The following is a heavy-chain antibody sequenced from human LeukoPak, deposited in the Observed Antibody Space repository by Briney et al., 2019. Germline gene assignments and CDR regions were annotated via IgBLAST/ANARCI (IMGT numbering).Heavy chain of an antibody. D-gene: IGHD2-2*01. CDR1: GFTFSSYG. CDR3: AKVTGYEDPDY. Sequence: GRSLRLSCAASGFTFSSYGMHWVRQAPGKGLEWVSAISGSGGSTYYADSVKGRFTISRDNSKNTLYLQMNSLRAEDTAVYYCAKVTGYEDPDYWGQGTLVTVSS. CDR2: ISGSGGST. V-gene: IGHV3-23*01. J-gene: IGHJ4*02.